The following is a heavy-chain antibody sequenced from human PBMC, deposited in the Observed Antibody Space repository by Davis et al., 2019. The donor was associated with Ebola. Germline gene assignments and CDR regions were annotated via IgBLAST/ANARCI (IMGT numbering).Heavy chain of an antibody. J-gene: IGHJ2*01. CDR3: ARLSGLFSSSSGALYFDL. Sequence: SETLSLTCSVSGGSISSGTYYWGWVRQPPGKGLAWIGAIYYNGRTYYNSSLEGRVTISLDTSKNQFSLKLRSVTAADTAVYFCARLSGLFSSSSGALYFDLWGRGTLVSVSS. CDR2: IYYNGRT. V-gene: IGHV4-39*07. D-gene: IGHD6-6*01. CDR1: GGSISSGTYY.